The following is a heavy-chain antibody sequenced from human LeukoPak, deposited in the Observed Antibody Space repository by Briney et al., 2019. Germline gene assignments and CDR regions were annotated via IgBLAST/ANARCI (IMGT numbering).Heavy chain of an antibody. CDR3: ARDLADYDFWSGYSGGGKPLDY. D-gene: IGHD3-3*01. Sequence: ASVNVSCKASGYTFTSYYMHWVRQAPGQGLEWMGIINPSGGSTSYAQKFQGRVTMTRDTSTSTVYMELSSLRSEDTAVYYCARDLADYDFWSGYSGGGKPLDYWGQGTLVTVSS. CDR2: INPSGGST. CDR1: GYTFTSYY. J-gene: IGHJ4*02. V-gene: IGHV1-46*01.